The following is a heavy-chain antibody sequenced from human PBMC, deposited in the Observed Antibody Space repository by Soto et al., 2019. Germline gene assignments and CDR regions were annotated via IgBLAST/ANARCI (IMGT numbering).Heavy chain of an antibody. CDR3: AREYTAWPLAYGLDV. CDR1: GFTFSTYS. Sequence: LRLSCVGSGFTFSTYSINWVRQAPGKGLEWVSSISSRSDIYYADSVKGRFTISRDNAKNSVSLQMNSLRAEDTAVYYCAREYTAWPLAYGLDVWGQGTAVTVSS. V-gene: IGHV3-21*01. CDR2: ISSRSDI. J-gene: IGHJ6*02. D-gene: IGHD2-2*02.